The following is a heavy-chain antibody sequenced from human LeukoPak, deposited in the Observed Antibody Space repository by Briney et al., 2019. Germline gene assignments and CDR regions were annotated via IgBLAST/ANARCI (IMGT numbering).Heavy chain of an antibody. D-gene: IGHD3-3*01. Sequence: PGGSLRLSCAASGFTFSSYSMNWVRQAPGKGLEWVSHISSSSSTIYYADSVKGRFTISRDNAKNSLYLQMNSLRAEDTAVYYCARDRGATIFGVVIAGSNWFDPWGQGTLVTVSS. J-gene: IGHJ5*02. CDR1: GFTFSSYS. CDR3: ARDRGATIFGVVIAGSNWFDP. CDR2: ISSSSSTI. V-gene: IGHV3-48*01.